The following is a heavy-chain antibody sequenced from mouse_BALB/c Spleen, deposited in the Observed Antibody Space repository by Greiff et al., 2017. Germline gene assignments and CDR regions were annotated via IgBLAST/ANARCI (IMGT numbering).Heavy chain of an antibody. CDR2: IWAGGST. D-gene: IGHD2-4*01. J-gene: IGHJ2*01. V-gene: IGHV2-9*02. Sequence: VKVVESGPGLVAPSQSLSITCTVSGFSLTSYGVHWVRQPPGKGLEWLGVIWAGGSTNYNSALMSRLSISKDNSKSQVFLKMNSLQTDDTAMYYCARERTMITLGYWGQGTTLTVSS. CDR3: ARERTMITLGY. CDR1: GFSLTSYG.